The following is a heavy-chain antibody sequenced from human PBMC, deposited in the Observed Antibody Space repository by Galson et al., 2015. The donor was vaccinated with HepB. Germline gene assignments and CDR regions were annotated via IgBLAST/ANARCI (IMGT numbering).Heavy chain of an antibody. J-gene: IGHJ3*02. CDR3: ARDGSITMIVGVEVEPNDAFDI. CDR2: INSDGSST. V-gene: IGHV3-74*01. D-gene: IGHD3-22*01. Sequence: SLRLSCAASGFTFSSYWMHWVRQAPGKGLVWVSRINSDGSSTSYADSVKGRFTIPRDNAKNTLYLQMNSLRAEDTAVYYCARDGSITMIVGVEVEPNDAFDIWGQGTMVTVSS. CDR1: GFTFSSYW.